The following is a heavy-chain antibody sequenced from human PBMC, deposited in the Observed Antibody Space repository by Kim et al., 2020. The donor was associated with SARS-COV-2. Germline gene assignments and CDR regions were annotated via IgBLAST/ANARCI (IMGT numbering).Heavy chain of an antibody. Sequence: GGSLRLSCAASGFTFSSYSMNWVRQAPGKGLEWVSYISSSSSTIYYADSVKGRFTISRDNAKNSLYLQMNSLRAEDTAVYYCARDLWAGSSGFSVFDYWGQGTLVTVSS. D-gene: IGHD6-19*01. CDR2: ISSSSSTI. J-gene: IGHJ4*02. V-gene: IGHV3-48*01. CDR3: ARDLWAGSSGFSVFDY. CDR1: GFTFSSYS.